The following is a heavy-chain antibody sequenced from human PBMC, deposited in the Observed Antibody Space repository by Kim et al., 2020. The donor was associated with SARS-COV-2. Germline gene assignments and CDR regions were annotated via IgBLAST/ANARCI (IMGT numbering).Heavy chain of an antibody. J-gene: IGHJ4*02. CDR3: AGGDNSGWREVPFYY. CDR2: IYSGGST. Sequence: GGSLRLSCVASGFTVSSSYMSWVRQAPGKGLEWVSVIYSGGSTYYADSVKGRFNFSRDISKNTLYLQMNSLRAEDTAVYYCAGGDNSGWREVPFYYWGQGALVTVSS. V-gene: IGHV3-53*01. D-gene: IGHD6-19*01. CDR1: GFTVSSSY.